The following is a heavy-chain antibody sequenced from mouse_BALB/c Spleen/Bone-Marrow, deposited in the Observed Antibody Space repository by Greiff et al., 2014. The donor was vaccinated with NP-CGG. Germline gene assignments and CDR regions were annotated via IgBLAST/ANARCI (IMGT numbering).Heavy chain of an antibody. D-gene: IGHD1-1*01. CDR3: ARYYYGSSCFAY. J-gene: IGHJ2*01. Sequence: EVNVVQSGAELVKPGASVKLSCTASGFNIKDTYMHWVKQRPEQGLEWIGRIDPASGNTKYDPKFQGKATITADTSSNTAYLQLSSLTSEDTAVYYCARYYYGSSCFAYWGQGTPLTVSS. CDR1: GFNIKDTY. V-gene: IGHV14-3*02. CDR2: IDPASGNT.